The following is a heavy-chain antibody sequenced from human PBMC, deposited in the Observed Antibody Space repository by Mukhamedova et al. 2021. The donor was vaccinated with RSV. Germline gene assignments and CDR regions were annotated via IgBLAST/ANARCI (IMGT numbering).Heavy chain of an antibody. J-gene: IGHJ6*02. CDR3: AIYYGSGSSPYYFGMDV. V-gene: IGHV4-39*07. D-gene: IGHD3-10*01. CDR2: IYYSGRT. Sequence: WVGSIYYSGRTSYYSPSLKSRVTMSLDASKNQFSLKLSSVTAADTVVYYCAIYYGSGSSPYYFGMDVWGQGTTVTVS.